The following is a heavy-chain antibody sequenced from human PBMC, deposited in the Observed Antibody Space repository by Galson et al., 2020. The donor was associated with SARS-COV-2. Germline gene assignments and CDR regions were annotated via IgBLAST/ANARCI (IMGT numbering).Heavy chain of an antibody. V-gene: IGHV5-51*01. CDR3: ARCQNRVSDTSGYYRFDY. CDR2: IYPGDSDT. Sequence: GESLKISCKASGFGFTNYWIGWVRQMPGKGLEWMGIIYPGDSDTRYSPSFQGQVTMSVDKSISTAYLQWSSLKAADTAMFYCARCQNRVSDTSGYYRFDYWGQGTLVTVSS. D-gene: IGHD3-22*01. J-gene: IGHJ4*02. CDR1: GFGFTNYW.